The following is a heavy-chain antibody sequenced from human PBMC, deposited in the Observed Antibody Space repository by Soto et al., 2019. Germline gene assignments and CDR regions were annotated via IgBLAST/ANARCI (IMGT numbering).Heavy chain of an antibody. Sequence: QVQMVQSGAEVKKPGSSVKVSCKASGGTFSSYTISWVRQAPGQGLEWMGRIIPIRVIANYAQKFQGRVTITAEKSMSPAYMELSSLRSEDTAVYYCASHRFGELIAPSRGYFDYWGQGTLVTVSS. V-gene: IGHV1-69*02. D-gene: IGHD3-10*01. CDR3: ASHRFGELIAPSRGYFDY. J-gene: IGHJ4*02. CDR1: GGTFSSYT. CDR2: IIPIRVIA.